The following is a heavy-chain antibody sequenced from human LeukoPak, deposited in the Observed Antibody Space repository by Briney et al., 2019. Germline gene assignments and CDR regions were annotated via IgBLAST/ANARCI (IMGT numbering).Heavy chain of an antibody. V-gene: IGHV3-23*01. CDR1: GFTFSSYA. D-gene: IGHD6-13*01. CDR3: ASAAAGNGNYFYYGMDV. Sequence: EGSLRLSCAASGFTFSSYAMSWVRQAPGKGLEWVSAISGSGGSTYYAASVKGRFTISRDNSKNTLYLQMNSLRAEDTAVYYCASAAAGNGNYFYYGMDVWGQGTPVTVSS. J-gene: IGHJ6*02. CDR2: ISGSGGST.